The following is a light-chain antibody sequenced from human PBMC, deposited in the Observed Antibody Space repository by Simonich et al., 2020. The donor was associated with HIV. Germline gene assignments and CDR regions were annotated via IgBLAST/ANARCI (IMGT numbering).Light chain of an antibody. Sequence: EIVLTQSPANLSLSPGERATLSCRASQSVSSYLAWYQQKPGQAPRLLIYDASNRATGIPARFSGSGSGTDFTLTISSLEPEDFAVYYCQQYNNWPPATFGGGTKVDIK. CDR1: QSVSSY. CDR3: QQYNNWPPAT. V-gene: IGKV3-11*01. CDR2: DAS. J-gene: IGKJ4*01.